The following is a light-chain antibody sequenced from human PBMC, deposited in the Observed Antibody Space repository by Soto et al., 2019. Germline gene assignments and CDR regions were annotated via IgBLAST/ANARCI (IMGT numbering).Light chain of an antibody. CDR1: QTVNTW. Sequence: DIPLTQSPSTLSASVGERVTITCRASQTVNTWLAWYQHKPGKAPKLLIYDASVLETGVPSRFSGFSSGTEVTLTISSLQPDDFATYFCQQYNSYSPEGLTFGGGTKVEI. CDR2: DAS. J-gene: IGKJ4*01. V-gene: IGKV1-5*01. CDR3: QQYNSYSPEGLT.